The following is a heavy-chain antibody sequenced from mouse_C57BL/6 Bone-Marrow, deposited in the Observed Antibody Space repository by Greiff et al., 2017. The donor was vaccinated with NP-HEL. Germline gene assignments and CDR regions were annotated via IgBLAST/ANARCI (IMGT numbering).Heavy chain of an antibody. CDR2: IRNKANGYTT. CDR1: GFTFTDYY. D-gene: IGHD1-1*02. J-gene: IGHJ3*01. V-gene: IGHV7-3*01. CDR3: ARYEVGWFAY. Sequence: DVKLVESGGGLVQPGGSLSLSCAASGFTFTDYYMSWVRQPPGKALEWLGFIRNKANGYTTEYSASVQGRFTISRDNSQSILYLQMNALRAEDSATYYCARYEVGWFAYWGQGTLVTVSA.